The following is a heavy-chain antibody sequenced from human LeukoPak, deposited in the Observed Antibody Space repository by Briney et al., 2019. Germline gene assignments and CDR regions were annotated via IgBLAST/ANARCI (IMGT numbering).Heavy chain of an antibody. V-gene: IGHV3-74*03. J-gene: IGHJ3*02. D-gene: IGHD1-26*01. CDR2: IDSFGSSA. CDR1: GFTFSSYG. CDR3: ASSTYSGSHWDAFNI. Sequence: PGGSLRLSCAASGFTFSSYGMHWVRQAPGEGLVWVSRIDSFGSSATYADSVKGRFTVSRDNAKNTLYLQMNSLRAEDAAVYYCASSTYSGSHWDAFNIWGQGTMVTVSS.